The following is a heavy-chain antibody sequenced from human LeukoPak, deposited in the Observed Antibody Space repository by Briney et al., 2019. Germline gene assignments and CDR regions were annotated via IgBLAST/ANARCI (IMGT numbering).Heavy chain of an antibody. CDR1: GVSINSYNYY. V-gene: IGHV4-39*01. J-gene: IGHJ4*02. Sequence: PSETLSLTCTVSGVSINSYNYYWAWIRQPPGKGLEWIGSIYYSESTYYKSSLKSRITISVDTSKNQFSLKMSSVTAADTAVYYCARQRYEGGQQPYYFDSWGQGTLVSVSS. CDR3: ARQRYEGGQQPYYFDS. D-gene: IGHD6-13*01. CDR2: IYYSEST.